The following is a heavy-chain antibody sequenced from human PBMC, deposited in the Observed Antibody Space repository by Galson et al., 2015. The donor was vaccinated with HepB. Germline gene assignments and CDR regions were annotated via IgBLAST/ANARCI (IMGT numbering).Heavy chain of an antibody. D-gene: IGHD3-22*01. CDR1: GYTFTGYH. V-gene: IGHV1-2*04. CDR2: INPNSGGT. J-gene: IGHJ5*02. Sequence: SVKVSCKASGYTFTGYHMHWVRQAPGQGLEWMGWINPNSGGTNYAQKFQGWVTMTRDTSISTAYMELSRLRSDDTAVYYCARSGDSSGYPSGLFDPWGQGTLVTVSS. CDR3: ARSGDSSGYPSGLFDP.